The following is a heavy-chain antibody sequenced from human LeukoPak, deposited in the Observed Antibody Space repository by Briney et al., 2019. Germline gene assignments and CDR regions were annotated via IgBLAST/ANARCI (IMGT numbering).Heavy chain of an antibody. CDR3: AKDLPAAYFDY. J-gene: IGHJ4*02. Sequence: GGSLRLSCAASGFTFSSYSMNWVRQAPGKGLEWVSYISSSSSTIYYADSVKGRFTISRDNSRTTVYLLMNSLRAEDTAVYHCAKDLPAAYFDYWGQGTLVTVSS. V-gene: IGHV3-48*01. D-gene: IGHD2-2*01. CDR1: GFTFSSYS. CDR2: ISSSSSTI.